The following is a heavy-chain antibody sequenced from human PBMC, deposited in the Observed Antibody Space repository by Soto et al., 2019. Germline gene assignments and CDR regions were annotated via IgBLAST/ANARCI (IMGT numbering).Heavy chain of an antibody. D-gene: IGHD2-2*01. CDR2: ISYDGSNK. J-gene: IGHJ6*03. V-gene: IGHV3-30*18. CDR3: AKREGYCSSTSCYGYYYYMDV. CDR1: GFTFSSYG. Sequence: GGSLRLSCAASGFTFSSYGMHWVRQAPGKGLEWVAVISYDGSNKYYADSVKGRFTISRDNSKNTLYLQMNSLRAEDTAVYYCAKREGYCSSTSCYGYYYYMDVWGKGTTVTVSS.